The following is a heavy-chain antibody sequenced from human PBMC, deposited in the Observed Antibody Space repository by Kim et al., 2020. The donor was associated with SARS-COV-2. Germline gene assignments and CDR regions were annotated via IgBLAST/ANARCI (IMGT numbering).Heavy chain of an antibody. V-gene: IGHV7-4-1*01. CDR3: ARGPDYGDYSFDY. D-gene: IGHD4-17*01. Sequence: YAQCFTGRFVFSLDTAVSTAYLQIGSLKAEDTAVYYCARGPDYGDYSFDYWGQGTLVTVSS. J-gene: IGHJ4*02.